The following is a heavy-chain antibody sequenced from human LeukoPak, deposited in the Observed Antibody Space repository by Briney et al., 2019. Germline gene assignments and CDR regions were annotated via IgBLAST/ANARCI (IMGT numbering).Heavy chain of an antibody. V-gene: IGHV4-39*07. CDR1: GGSISSSSYY. Sequence: SEALSLTCTVSGGSISSSSYYWGWIRQPPGKGLKWIGSIYYSGSTNYNPSLKSRVTISVDTSKNQFSLKLSSVTAADTAVYYCARGDIVTSFGYWGQGTLVTVSS. J-gene: IGHJ4*02. D-gene: IGHD2-15*01. CDR3: ARGDIVTSFGY. CDR2: IYYSGST.